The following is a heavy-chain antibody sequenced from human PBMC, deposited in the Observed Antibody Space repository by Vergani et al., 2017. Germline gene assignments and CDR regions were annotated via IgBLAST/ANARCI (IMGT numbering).Heavy chain of an antibody. CDR1: GFTFSSYA. CDR3: ALNPYYYDSSGYSDY. J-gene: IGHJ4*02. CDR2: ISGSGGST. V-gene: IGHV3-23*01. D-gene: IGHD3-22*01. Sequence: EVQMMESGGGLVQPGGSLRLSCAASGFTFSSYAMSWVRQAPGKGLEWVSGISGSGGSTYYADSVKGRFTISRDNSKNTLYLQMNSLRAEDTAVYYCALNPYYYDSSGYSDYWGQGTLVTVSS.